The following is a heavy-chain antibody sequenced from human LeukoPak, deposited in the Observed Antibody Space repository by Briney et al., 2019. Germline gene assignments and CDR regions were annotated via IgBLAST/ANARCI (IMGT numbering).Heavy chain of an antibody. Sequence: ASVKVSCKASGYTFSSYGISWVRQAPGQGLEWMGWISVYSGHTNYTQKLQGRVTMTADRSTKTAYMELRSLNSDDTAVYYCARSLSDYGGNFYWGQGTLVTVSS. V-gene: IGHV1-18*01. CDR2: ISVYSGHT. CDR3: ARSLSDYGGNFY. J-gene: IGHJ4*02. D-gene: IGHD4-23*01. CDR1: GYTFSSYG.